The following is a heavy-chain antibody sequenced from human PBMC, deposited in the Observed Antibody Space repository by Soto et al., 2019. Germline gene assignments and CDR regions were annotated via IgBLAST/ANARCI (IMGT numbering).Heavy chain of an antibody. V-gene: IGHV3-33*01. CDR2: IWYDGSKK. Sequence: QVQVVESGGGVVQPGRSLRLSCAASGFTFSSFGMHWVRQAPGKGLEWVSLIWYDGSKKSYGDSVKGRFTSSRDNSRNTVYWQMNSLRADDTAVDYCARDASYYSLWSGYYPSRNGMDVWGQGTTVTVSS. D-gene: IGHD3-3*01. J-gene: IGHJ6*02. CDR3: ARDASYYSLWSGYYPSRNGMDV. CDR1: GFTFSSFG.